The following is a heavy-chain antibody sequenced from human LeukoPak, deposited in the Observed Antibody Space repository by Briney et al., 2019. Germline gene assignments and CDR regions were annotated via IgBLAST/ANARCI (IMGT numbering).Heavy chain of an antibody. CDR1: GGSISSYY. Sequence: SETLSLTCTVSGGSISSYYWSWIRQPAGKGLEWIGRIYTSGSTNYNPSLKSRVTMSVDTSKNQFSLQLNSVSPEDTAVYYCVRGGYSSIWSWGQGTLVTVSS. CDR2: IYTSGST. D-gene: IGHD6-13*01. CDR3: VRGGYSSIWS. V-gene: IGHV4-4*07. J-gene: IGHJ4*02.